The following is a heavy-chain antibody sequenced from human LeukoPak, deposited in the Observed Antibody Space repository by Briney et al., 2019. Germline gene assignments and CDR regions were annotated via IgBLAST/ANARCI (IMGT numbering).Heavy chain of an antibody. Sequence: PSETLSLTCAVYGGSFSGYYWSWIRQPPGKGLEWIGEINHSGSTNYNPSLKSRVTISVDTSKNQFSLKLSSVTAADTAVYYCARVFRGGYSYGSMGILWFDPWGQGTLVTVSS. D-gene: IGHD5-18*01. V-gene: IGHV4-34*01. CDR3: ARVFRGGYSYGSMGILWFDP. CDR1: GGSFSGYY. J-gene: IGHJ5*02. CDR2: INHSGST.